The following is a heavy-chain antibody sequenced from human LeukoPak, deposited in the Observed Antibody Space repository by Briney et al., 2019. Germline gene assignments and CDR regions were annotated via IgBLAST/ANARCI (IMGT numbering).Heavy chain of an antibody. CDR3: TTGGDYDFWMLYYFDF. D-gene: IGHD3-3*01. CDR2: IQYNGNNK. CDR1: GFTFNNFG. Sequence: GGSLRLSCAASGFTFNNFGMHWVRQAPGKGLEWVTFIQYNGNNKYYADSVKGRFTISRDNAKNSLYLQMNSLKTEDTAVYYCTTGGDYDFWMLYYFDFWGQGTLVTVSS. V-gene: IGHV3-30*02. J-gene: IGHJ4*02.